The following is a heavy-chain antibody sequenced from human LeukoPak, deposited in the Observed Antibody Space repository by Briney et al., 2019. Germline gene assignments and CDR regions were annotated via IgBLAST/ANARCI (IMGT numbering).Heavy chain of an antibody. Sequence: SETLSLTCAVSGGSISSSNWWSWVRQPPGKGLELIGEIYHSGSTNYNPSLKSRVTISVDKSKNQFSLKLSSVTAADTAVYYCARDHTTNLAFDIWGQGTMVTVSS. CDR2: IYHSGST. V-gene: IGHV4-4*02. CDR3: ARDHTTNLAFDI. CDR1: GGSISSSNW. J-gene: IGHJ3*02. D-gene: IGHD1-26*01.